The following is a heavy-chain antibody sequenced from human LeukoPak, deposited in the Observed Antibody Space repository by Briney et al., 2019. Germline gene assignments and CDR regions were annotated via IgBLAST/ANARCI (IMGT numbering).Heavy chain of an antibody. CDR3: ARFALISGTRPRGFEY. CDR2: INHSGST. CDR1: GGSFSGYY. D-gene: IGHD3-10*01. Sequence: SETLSLTCAVYGGSFSGYYWSWIRQPPGTGLEWIGEINHSGSTNYNPSLKSRVTISVDTSKNQFSLKLSSVTAADTAVYYCARFALISGTRPRGFEYWGQGTLVTVSS. V-gene: IGHV4-34*01. J-gene: IGHJ4*02.